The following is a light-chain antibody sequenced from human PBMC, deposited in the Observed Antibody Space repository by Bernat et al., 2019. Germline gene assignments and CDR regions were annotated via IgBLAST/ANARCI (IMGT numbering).Light chain of an antibody. CDR1: SSNIGAGYD. Sequence: QSVLTLPPSVSGAPGQRVTISCTGSSSNIGAGYDVHWYQQLPGTAPKLLIYGNSNRPSGVPDRFSGSKSGTSASLAITGLQAEDEADYYCQSYDSSLSGWGVFGGGTKLTVL. CDR2: GNS. J-gene: IGLJ2*01. CDR3: QSYDSSLSGWGV. V-gene: IGLV1-40*01.